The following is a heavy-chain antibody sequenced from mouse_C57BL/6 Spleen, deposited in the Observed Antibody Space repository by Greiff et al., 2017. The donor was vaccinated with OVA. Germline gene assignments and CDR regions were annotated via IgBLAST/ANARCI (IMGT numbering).Heavy chain of an antibody. CDR2: ISSGSSTI. V-gene: IGHV5-17*01. J-gene: IGHJ2*01. CDR3: ARDDYKGY. CDR1: GFTFSDYG. D-gene: IGHD2-12*01. Sequence: EVHLVESGGGLVKPGGSLKLSCAASGFTFSDYGMHWVRQAPEKGLEWVAYISSGSSTIYYADTVKGRFTISRDNAKNTLFLRMTSLRSEDTAMYYCARDDYKGYWGQGTTLTVSS.